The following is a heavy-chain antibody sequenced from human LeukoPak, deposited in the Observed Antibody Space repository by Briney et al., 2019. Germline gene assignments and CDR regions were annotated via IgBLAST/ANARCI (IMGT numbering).Heavy chain of an antibody. CDR2: ISGSAGGT. V-gene: IGHV3-23*01. D-gene: IGHD3-22*01. J-gene: IGHJ4*02. CDR3: AKRGVVIRVILVGFYKEAYYFDS. CDR1: GITLSNYG. Sequence: GGSLRLSCAVSGITLSNYGMSWVRQAPGKGLEWVAGISGSAGGTYYADSVKGRFTISRDNAKNTLYLQLNNLRAEDTAVYFCAKRGVVIRVILVGFYKEAYYFDSWGQGVLVTVSS.